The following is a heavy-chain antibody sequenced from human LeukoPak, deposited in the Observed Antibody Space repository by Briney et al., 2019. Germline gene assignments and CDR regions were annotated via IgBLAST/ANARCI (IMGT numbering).Heavy chain of an antibody. CDR1: GASISSSSYY. CDR2: IYYSGST. J-gene: IGHJ4*02. D-gene: IGHD2-2*01. CDR3: ARYCGSTTWWYQEPFGYY. Sequence: SETLSLTCTVSGASISSSSYYWGWIRQPPGKGLAWIGSIYYSGSTYYNPSLKSRVTISVDTSKNQFSLKLSSVTAADTAVYYCARYCGSTTWWYQEPFGYYWGQGTLVTVSS. V-gene: IGHV4-39*01.